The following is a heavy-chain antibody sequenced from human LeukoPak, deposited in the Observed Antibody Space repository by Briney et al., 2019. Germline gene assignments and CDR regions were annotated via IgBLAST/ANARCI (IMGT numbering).Heavy chain of an antibody. D-gene: IGHD3-10*01. CDR1: GGTFSSYA. Sequence: SVKVSCKASGGTFSSYAITWVRQAPGQGLEWMGRIVPIFGTTHYAQNLQGRATITTDESTGTAYMELSGLRSEDTAVYFCARSYGSGSFLDYWGQGTLVTVSP. CDR2: IVPIFGTT. CDR3: ARSYGSGSFLDY. J-gene: IGHJ4*02. V-gene: IGHV1-69*05.